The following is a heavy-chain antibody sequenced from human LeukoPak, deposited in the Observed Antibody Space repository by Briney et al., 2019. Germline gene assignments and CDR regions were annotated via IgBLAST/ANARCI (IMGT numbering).Heavy chain of an antibody. CDR3: AREAKVGGALQY. J-gene: IGHJ4*02. CDR1: GFTFSSYW. V-gene: IGHV3-74*01. Sequence: GGSLRLSCAASGFTFSSYWMHWVRQAPGKGLVWVSRINTDGTFTRYADSVQGRFTISRDTAKNTLFLQMNSLRAEDTAVYYCAREAKVGGALQYWGQGILVTVSS. CDR2: INTDGTFT. D-gene: IGHD1-26*01.